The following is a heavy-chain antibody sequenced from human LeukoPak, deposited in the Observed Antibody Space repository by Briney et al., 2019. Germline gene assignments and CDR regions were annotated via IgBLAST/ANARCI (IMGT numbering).Heavy chain of an antibody. CDR1: GGSISSGSYY. Sequence: SQTLSLTCTVSGGSISSGSYYWSWIRQPAGKGLEWIGRIYTSGSTNYNPSLKSRVTVSVDTSKNQFSLKLSSVTAADTAVYYCAREKVWSDYWGQGTLVTVSS. J-gene: IGHJ4*02. D-gene: IGHD3-3*01. V-gene: IGHV4-61*02. CDR2: IYTSGST. CDR3: AREKVWSDY.